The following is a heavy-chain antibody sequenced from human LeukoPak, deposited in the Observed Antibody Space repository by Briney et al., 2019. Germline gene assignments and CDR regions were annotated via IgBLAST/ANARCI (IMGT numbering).Heavy chain of an antibody. Sequence: PAGSLRLYCAASGLTFDDYAMHWVRQAPGKGLEWFSLISGDGGSTYYADSVKGRFTISRAISKNSLYLQMNSLRNEATDLYYCAKGGLCGSYSNNWGQGTLVTVSS. V-gene: IGHV3-43*02. J-gene: IGHJ4*02. CDR3: AKGGLCGSYSNN. D-gene: IGHD1-26*01. CDR1: GLTFDDYA. CDR2: ISGDGGST.